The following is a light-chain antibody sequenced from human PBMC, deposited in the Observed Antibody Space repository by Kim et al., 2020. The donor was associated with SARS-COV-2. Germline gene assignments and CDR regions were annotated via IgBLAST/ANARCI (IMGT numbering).Light chain of an antibody. CDR2: AAS. CDR1: QGIASY. J-gene: IGKJ4*01. Sequence: SAPVGDRVTVTCRASQGIASYLAWYQQKPGKAPNLLIYAASNLYSGVPSRFRGSGSGTKFTLTISSLQPEDFATYYCQQFHSPLSFGGGTKVDIK. V-gene: IGKV1-9*01. CDR3: QQFHSPLS.